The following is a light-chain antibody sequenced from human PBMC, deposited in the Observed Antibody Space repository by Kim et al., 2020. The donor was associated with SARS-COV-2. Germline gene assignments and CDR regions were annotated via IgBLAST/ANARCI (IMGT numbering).Light chain of an antibody. J-gene: IGLJ3*02. Sequence: QAVVTQPPSASGTPGQRVTISCSGSSTNIGSNPVHWYQQVPGTAPKLLIHSTNQRPSGVPDRFSGSKSGTSASLAISGLQSADEADYYCATWGHSQNGWVFGGGTQLTVL. V-gene: IGLV1-44*01. CDR2: STN. CDR3: ATWGHSQNGWV. CDR1: STNIGSNP.